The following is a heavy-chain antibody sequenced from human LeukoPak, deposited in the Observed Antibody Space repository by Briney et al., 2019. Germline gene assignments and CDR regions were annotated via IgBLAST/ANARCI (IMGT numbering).Heavy chain of an antibody. CDR1: GFTFSSYA. J-gene: IGHJ4*02. V-gene: IGHV3-48*04. Sequence: GGSLRLSCAASGFTFSSYAMNWVRQAPGKGLEWVSYISTSGSTIYYADSVKGRFTISRDNAKNSLYLQMNSLRAEDTAVYFCARDGYATGSHDYWGQGALVTVSS. CDR3: ARDGYATGSHDY. D-gene: IGHD3-10*01. CDR2: ISTSGSTI.